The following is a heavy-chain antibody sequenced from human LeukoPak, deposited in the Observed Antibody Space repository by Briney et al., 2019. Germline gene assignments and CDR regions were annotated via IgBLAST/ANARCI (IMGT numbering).Heavy chain of an antibody. J-gene: IGHJ4*02. V-gene: IGHV3-7*01. CDR2: INQDGSEK. CDR1: GFTLSNYW. D-gene: IGHD3-16*01. Sequence: GGSLRLSCAVSGFTLSNYWMSWVRQAPGKGLEWVANINQDGSEKYYVDSVKGRFTISRDNAKNSLYLQMNSLRAEDTAVYFCVSIMTFDYWGQGTLVTVSS. CDR3: VSIMTFDY.